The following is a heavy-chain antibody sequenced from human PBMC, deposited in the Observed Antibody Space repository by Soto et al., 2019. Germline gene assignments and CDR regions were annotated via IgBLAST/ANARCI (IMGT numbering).Heavy chain of an antibody. Sequence: QVQLVKSGAEVKKPGSSVKVSCKASGGTFSNYAISWVQQAPGQGLEWMGGIIPIFGTANYAQKFQGRVTITADESTSTAYMELSSLRSEDTAVYYCARDGPGYIGYEVAAIWGQGTLVTVSS. CDR3: ARDGPGYIGYEVAAI. CDR1: GGTFSNYA. CDR2: IIPIFGTA. J-gene: IGHJ4*02. D-gene: IGHD5-12*01. V-gene: IGHV1-69*12.